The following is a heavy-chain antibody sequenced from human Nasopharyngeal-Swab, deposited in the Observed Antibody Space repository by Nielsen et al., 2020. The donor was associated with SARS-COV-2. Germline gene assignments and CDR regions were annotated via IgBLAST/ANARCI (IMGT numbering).Heavy chain of an antibody. V-gene: IGHV3-23*01. CDR1: GFTFSSYA. J-gene: IGHJ2*01. D-gene: IGHD2-15*01. CDR3: AKRLAGYCSGGSCPRGWYFDL. Sequence: LKISCAASGFTFSSYAMSWVRQAPGKGLEWVSAISGSGGSTYYADSVKGRFTISRDNSKNTLYLQMNSLRAEDTAVYYCAKRLAGYCSGGSCPRGWYFDLWGRGTLVTVSS. CDR2: ISGSGGST.